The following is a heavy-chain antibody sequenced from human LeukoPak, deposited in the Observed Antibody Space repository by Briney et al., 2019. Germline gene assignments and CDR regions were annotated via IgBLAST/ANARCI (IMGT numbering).Heavy chain of an antibody. CDR2: INVGNGNT. J-gene: IGHJ4*02. Sequence: ASVKVSCKASGYTFTNYAMHWVRQAPGQRLEWMGWINVGNGNTKYSQKFQGRVTITRDTSASTAYMELSSLRSEDTAVYYCARDPIGSRWPYYFDYWGQGTLVTVSS. CDR3: ARDPIGSRWPYYFDY. CDR1: GYTFTNYA. V-gene: IGHV1-3*01. D-gene: IGHD6-13*01.